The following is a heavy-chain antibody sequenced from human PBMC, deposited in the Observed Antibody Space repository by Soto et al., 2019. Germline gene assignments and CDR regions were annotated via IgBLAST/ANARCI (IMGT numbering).Heavy chain of an antibody. CDR1: EFTFSNYG. J-gene: IGHJ3*02. Sequence: QVQLVESGGGVVQPGRSLRLSCAASEFTFSNYGMHWVRQTPGKGLEWVAVIYYDGSNEYYADSVKGRFTISRDNSKNTLYLQMNSLRAEDTAVYYCARVDVVVAADAFDICGQGTMVTVSS. V-gene: IGHV3-33*01. CDR3: ARVDVVVAADAFDI. CDR2: IYYDGSNE. D-gene: IGHD2-15*01.